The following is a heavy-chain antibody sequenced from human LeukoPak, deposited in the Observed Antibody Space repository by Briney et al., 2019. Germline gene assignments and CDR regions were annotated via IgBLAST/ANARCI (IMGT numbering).Heavy chain of an antibody. CDR1: GGSISRSSNY. J-gene: IGHJ4*02. Sequence: SETLSLSCTVSGGSISRSSNYWGWIRPPQGKGLEWIGSIYNSGSTYCNPSLKSLVTISVDTSKKQFSLKLSSVTAADTAVYYCARLRPDSGSRWPGDYWGQGTLVTVSS. V-gene: IGHV4-39*01. D-gene: IGHD6-19*01. CDR3: ARLRPDSGSRWPGDY. CDR2: IYNSGST.